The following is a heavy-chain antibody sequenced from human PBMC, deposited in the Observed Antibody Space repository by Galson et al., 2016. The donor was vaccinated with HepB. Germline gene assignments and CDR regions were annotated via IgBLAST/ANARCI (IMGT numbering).Heavy chain of an antibody. Sequence: SLRLSCAASGFTFSSYAMNWVRQAPGKGLEWVSAISGTGGSTYYGDSVKGRFTISRDNSKNTLYLQMNSLRAEDTAVYYCAKGNEESNSGSSWYNWFDPWGQGTQVAVSS. J-gene: IGHJ5*02. V-gene: IGHV3-23*01. D-gene: IGHD6-13*01. CDR3: AKGNEESNSGSSWYNWFDP. CDR1: GFTFSSYA. CDR2: ISGTGGST.